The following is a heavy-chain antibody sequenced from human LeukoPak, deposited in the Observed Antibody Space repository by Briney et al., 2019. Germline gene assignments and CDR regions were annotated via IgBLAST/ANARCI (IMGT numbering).Heavy chain of an antibody. CDR1: GFTFSSYA. V-gene: IGHV3-23*01. J-gene: IGHJ4*02. D-gene: IGHD6-19*01. Sequence: PGGSLRLSCAASGFTFSSYAMSWVRQAPGKGLEWVSAISGSGGSTYYADSVKGRFTISRDNSKNTLYLQMNSLRAEDTAVYYCAMTRWLVERIDYWGQGTLVTVSS. CDR2: ISGSGGST. CDR3: AMTRWLVERIDY.